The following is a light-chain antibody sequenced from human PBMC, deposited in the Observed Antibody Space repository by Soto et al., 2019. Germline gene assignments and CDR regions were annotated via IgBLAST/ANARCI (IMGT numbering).Light chain of an antibody. CDR1: SSDVGRYNY. V-gene: IGLV2-14*01. J-gene: IGLJ3*02. Sequence: QSALTQPASVSGSPGQSISISCTGTSSDVGRYNYVSWYQHHPGKAPKLMIYEVSNRPSGLSNRFSGSKSGNTASLTISGLQAEDEADYHCSSYTSSSTLVFGGGTKVTVL. CDR3: SSYTSSSTLV. CDR2: EVS.